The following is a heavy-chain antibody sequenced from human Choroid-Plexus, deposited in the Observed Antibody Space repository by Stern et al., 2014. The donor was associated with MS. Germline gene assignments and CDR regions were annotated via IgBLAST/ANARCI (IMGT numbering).Heavy chain of an antibody. J-gene: IGHJ4*02. D-gene: IGHD3-10*01. CDR1: GFPLHNAW. CDR2: IKFNSSET. CDR3: GADVSYQGSGEIDF. V-gene: IGHV3-15*01. Sequence: QLGDSGGGLGKPGGSLRLSREVSGFPLHNAWMSWGRQAPGKGAEWIGRIKFNSSETESDSPRKGRFILPREYSKTNPFLRINGLIAEDTAVYFCGADVSYQGSGEIDFWGQGTLVTVSS.